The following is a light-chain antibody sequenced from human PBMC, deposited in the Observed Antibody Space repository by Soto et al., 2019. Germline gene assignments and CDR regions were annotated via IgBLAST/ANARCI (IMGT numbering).Light chain of an antibody. CDR1: QNIYSN. V-gene: IGKV3-15*01. CDR2: RAS. Sequence: IVMTQSPATLSVSPGERATLSCRASQNIYSNIAWYQQRPGQAPRLLIYRASTRATGVPARFSGSGSGTEFTLTISSLQPEDFTVYSCLQYHNLWAFGQGTKVDI. CDR3: LQYHNLWA. J-gene: IGKJ1*01.